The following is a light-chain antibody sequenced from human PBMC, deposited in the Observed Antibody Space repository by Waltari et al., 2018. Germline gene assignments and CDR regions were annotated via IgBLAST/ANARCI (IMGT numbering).Light chain of an antibody. V-gene: IGKV3-20*01. J-gene: IGKJ1*01. CDR3: QKYDFLPAT. Sequence: EIVLTQSPGTLSLSPGERATLSCRASQGVGKYLAWYQKRPGQAPRLLLYHASIRATGIPDRFSGSGFGTDFSLTISRLEPEDVAVYYCQKYDFLPATFGQGTTVEIK. CDR2: HAS. CDR1: QGVGKY.